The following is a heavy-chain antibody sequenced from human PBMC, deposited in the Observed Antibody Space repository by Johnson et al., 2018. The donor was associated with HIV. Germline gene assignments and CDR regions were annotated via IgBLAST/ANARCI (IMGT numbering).Heavy chain of an antibody. J-gene: IGHJ3*02. V-gene: IGHV3-53*01. CDR2: IYSGGST. CDR1: GFTVSSNY. Sequence: VQLVESGGGLIQPGGSLRLSCAASGFTVSSNYMSWVRQAPGKGLEWVSVIYSGGSTYYADSVKGRFTISRDNSKNTLYLQMNSLRAEDTALYYCVRAQFLEWLFFDAFDIWGQGTVVTVSS. D-gene: IGHD3-3*01. CDR3: VRAQFLEWLFFDAFDI.